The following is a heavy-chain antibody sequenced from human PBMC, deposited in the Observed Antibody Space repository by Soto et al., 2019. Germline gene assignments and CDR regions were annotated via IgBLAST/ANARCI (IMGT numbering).Heavy chain of an antibody. J-gene: IGHJ3*02. Sequence: QVQLQESGPGLVKPSGTLFLTCAVSSGSISSSNWWSWVRQPPGKGLEWIGEIYHSGSTNYNPSLKRRFTISVEKSKNHFSLRLDSVTAADTAVYYCARDFPTCSGGSCYRSAFDIWGQGTMVTVSS. CDR3: ARDFPTCSGGSCYRSAFDI. CDR2: IYHSGST. CDR1: SGSISSSNW. D-gene: IGHD2-15*01. V-gene: IGHV4-4*02.